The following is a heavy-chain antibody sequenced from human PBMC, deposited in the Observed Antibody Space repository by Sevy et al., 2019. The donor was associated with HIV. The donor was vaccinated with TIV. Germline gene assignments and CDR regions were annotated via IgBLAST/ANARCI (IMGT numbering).Heavy chain of an antibody. D-gene: IGHD3-10*01. Sequence: SETLSLTCTVPDGSLTSGSYYWTWIRQSPGKGLEWIGYIHYSGSTNYNPSLNSRVTMSVDKWKNQFFLNLYSVTAADTAVYYCARERYVGPGSGELRGFAAWGQGNLVTVSS. CDR2: IHYSGST. V-gene: IGHV4-61*01. CDR1: DGSLTSGSYY. CDR3: ARERYVGPGSGELRGFAA. J-gene: IGHJ5*02.